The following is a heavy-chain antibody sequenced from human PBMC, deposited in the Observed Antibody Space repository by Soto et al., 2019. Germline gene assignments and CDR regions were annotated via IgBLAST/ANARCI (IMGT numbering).Heavy chain of an antibody. CDR1: GGSFNNYV. CDR2: IIPMFGIT. J-gene: IGHJ6*02. Sequence: QVQLVQSGAEVKRPGSSVKVSCKASGGSFNNYVVSWVRQAPGQGLEWMGGIIPMFGITNYAQKFQGRVTITADDSTSRTAYMELSSLRSEDTAVYYCATTPRTEYGSSWYKFYFYYGMDVWGQGTTVTVPS. V-gene: IGHV1-69*01. CDR3: ATTPRTEYGSSWYKFYFYYGMDV. D-gene: IGHD6-13*01.